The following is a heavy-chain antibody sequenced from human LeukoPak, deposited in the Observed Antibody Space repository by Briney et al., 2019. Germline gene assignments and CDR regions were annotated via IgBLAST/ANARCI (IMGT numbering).Heavy chain of an antibody. Sequence: ASVKVSCKASGYTFTGYYIHWVRQAPGQGLEWMGWINPNSGGTNYAQKFQGRVTMTRDMSISTAYMELSRLKSDDTAVYYCARGGRDSSGSFQHWGQGTLVTVSS. CDR1: GYTFTGYY. D-gene: IGHD3-22*01. J-gene: IGHJ1*01. CDR3: ARGGRDSSGSFQH. V-gene: IGHV1-2*02. CDR2: INPNSGGT.